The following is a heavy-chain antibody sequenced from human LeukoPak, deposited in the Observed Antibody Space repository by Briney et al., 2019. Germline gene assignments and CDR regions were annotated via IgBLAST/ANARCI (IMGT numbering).Heavy chain of an antibody. J-gene: IGHJ1*01. D-gene: IGHD6-13*01. CDR1: GFTFSSYA. Sequence: GGSLRLSCAASGFTFSSYAMHWVRQAPGKGLEYVSAISSNGGSTYYANSVKGRFTISRDNSKNTLYLQMGSLRAEDMAVYYCARGSLAAAAEYFQHWGQGTLVTVSS. CDR3: ARGSLAAAAEYFQH. V-gene: IGHV3-64*01. CDR2: ISSNGGST.